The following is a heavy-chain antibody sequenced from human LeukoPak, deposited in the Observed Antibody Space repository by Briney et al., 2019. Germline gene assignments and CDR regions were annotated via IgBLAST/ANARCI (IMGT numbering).Heavy chain of an antibody. J-gene: IGHJ4*02. CDR3: ASTSGYCSGGNCYSAFDY. Sequence: SETLSLTCAVSGASISSYYWCWLWHRPRQGLGWIGYIYYKGNTNTNPTLKSRVTVSIDTPKNQFSLRLSSVTTADTAVYYCASTSGYCSGGNCYSAFDYWGQGTLVTVSS. CDR1: GASISSYY. V-gene: IGHV4-59*01. D-gene: IGHD2-15*01. CDR2: IYYKGNT.